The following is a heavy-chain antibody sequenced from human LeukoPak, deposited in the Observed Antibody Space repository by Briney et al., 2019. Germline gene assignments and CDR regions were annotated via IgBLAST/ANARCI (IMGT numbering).Heavy chain of an antibody. CDR1: GFSVSDNY. CDR3: AKEGGLGYCSTTSCAFAH. CDR2: TYSGGTT. V-gene: IGHV3-53*01. Sequence: PGWSLRLSCAGSGFSVSDNYMTWVRQAPGKGPEWVSVTYSGGTTYYADSVEGRFTISRDSAKNTLYLQMNSLRTEDTAVYYCAKEGGLGYCSTTSCAFAHWGRGTLVTVSS. J-gene: IGHJ4*02. D-gene: IGHD2-2*01.